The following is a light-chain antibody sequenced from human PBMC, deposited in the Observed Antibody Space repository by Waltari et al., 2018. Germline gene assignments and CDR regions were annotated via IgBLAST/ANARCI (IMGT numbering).Light chain of an antibody. CDR2: WAS. CDR3: QQFYHSPPT. J-gene: IGKJ4*01. CDR1: QSVLLTSNNKNY. V-gene: IGKV4-1*01. Sequence: DCEMTQSPDSLAVSLGERATINCKSSQSVLLTSNNKNYLAWYQQKPGQPPKLLIYWASTRESGVPDRFSCSGSGTDFSLTISSLQAEDVAVYYCQQFYHSPPTFGGGTKVEIK.